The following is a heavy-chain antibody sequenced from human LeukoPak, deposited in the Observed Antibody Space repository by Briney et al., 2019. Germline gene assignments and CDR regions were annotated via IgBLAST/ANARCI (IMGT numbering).Heavy chain of an antibody. Sequence: GGSLRLSCAASGVTLSSYAMSWARQAPGKGLEWVSGISSSGGGGNTYYADSVKGRFTISRDSSKNTLFLHMNTLRAEDTAIYYCAKDRTVGASYRYFDLWGRGTLVTVSS. V-gene: IGHV3-23*01. J-gene: IGHJ2*01. CDR2: ISSSGGGGNT. CDR1: GVTLSSYA. CDR3: AKDRTVGASYRYFDL. D-gene: IGHD1-26*01.